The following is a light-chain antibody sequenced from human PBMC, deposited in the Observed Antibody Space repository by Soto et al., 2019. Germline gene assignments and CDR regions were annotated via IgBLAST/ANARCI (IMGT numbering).Light chain of an antibody. Sequence: VMTQSPATLSVSPGERATLSCRASQSISSDLAWCQQKPGQAPRLLMFRTSSRATGFPSRFSGSGSGTDFTLTISSLQPEDVATYYCQNYNGAPVTFGQGTRLEIK. CDR3: QNYNGAPVT. CDR2: RTS. CDR1: QSISSD. J-gene: IGKJ5*01. V-gene: IGKV3-15*01.